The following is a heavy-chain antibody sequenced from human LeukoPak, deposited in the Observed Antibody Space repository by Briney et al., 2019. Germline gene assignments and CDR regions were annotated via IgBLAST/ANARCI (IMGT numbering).Heavy chain of an antibody. D-gene: IGHD1-14*01. V-gene: IGHV1-18*01. Sequence: ASVKVSCKPSGYTFSNYGISWVRQAPGQGLEWMGWITAYNGNRLYAQRFQGRITLTTDTSTSTAYMELRSLRSDDTAVYYCAREGANQDFDYWGQGTLVTVSS. CDR2: ITAYNGNR. J-gene: IGHJ4*02. CDR1: GYTFSNYG. CDR3: AREGANQDFDY.